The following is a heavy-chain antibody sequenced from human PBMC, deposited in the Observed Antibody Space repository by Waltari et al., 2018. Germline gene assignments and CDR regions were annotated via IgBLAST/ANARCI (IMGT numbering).Heavy chain of an antibody. V-gene: IGHV4-38-2*01. J-gene: IGHJ4*02. CDR2: IYHSGST. CDR1: GYSISSGYY. Sequence: QVQLQESGPGLVKPSETLSLTCAVSGYSISSGYYWGWIRQPPGKGLEWIGSIYHSGSTYYNPSLKSRVTISVDTSKNQFSLKLSSVTAADTAVYYCARGYGSGSYYNSEYYFDYWGQGTLVTVSS. CDR3: ARGYGSGSYYNSEYYFDY. D-gene: IGHD3-10*01.